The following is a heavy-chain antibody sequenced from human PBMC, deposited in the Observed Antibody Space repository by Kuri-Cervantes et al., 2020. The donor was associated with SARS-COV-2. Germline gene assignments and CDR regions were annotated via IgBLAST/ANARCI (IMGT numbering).Heavy chain of an antibody. CDR2: INHSGST. Sequence: ESLKISCAVYGGSFNGYYWSWIRQPPGKGLEWIGEINHSGSTNYNPSLKSRVTISVDTSKNQFSLKLSSVTAADTAVYYCARGRRGVPATVFDYWGQGTLVTVSS. CDR1: GGSFNGYY. V-gene: IGHV4-34*01. D-gene: IGHD2-2*01. CDR3: ARGRRGVPATVFDY. J-gene: IGHJ4*02.